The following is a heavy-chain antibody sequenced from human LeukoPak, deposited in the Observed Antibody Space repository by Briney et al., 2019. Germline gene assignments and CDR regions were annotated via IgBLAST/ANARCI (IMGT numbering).Heavy chain of an antibody. D-gene: IGHD6-13*01. CDR2: IYHSGST. J-gene: IGHJ6*03. V-gene: IGHV4-39*07. Sequence: PSETLSLTCTVSGDSISSSSSYWGWIRQPPGEGLEWIGSIYHSGSTYYNPSLKSRVTISVDTSKNQFSLKLSSVTAADTAVYYCARDLEGIAAAGIKYYYYYYMDVWGKGTTVTVSS. CDR1: GDSISSSSSY. CDR3: ARDLEGIAAAGIKYYYYYYMDV.